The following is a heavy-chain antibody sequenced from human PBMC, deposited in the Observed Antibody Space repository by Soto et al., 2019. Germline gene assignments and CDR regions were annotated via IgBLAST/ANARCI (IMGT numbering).Heavy chain of an antibody. CDR3: AKLPSSGFYYFDY. J-gene: IGHJ4*02. Sequence: PGGSLRLSCTASGFRLGTYGMHWVRRAPGKGLEWVAVIWNDGTNKYQADSVKGRFTISRDNSKNTLYLHMNGLRAEDTATYYCAKLPSSGFYYFDYWGQGT. CDR1: GFRLGTYG. D-gene: IGHD3-22*01. V-gene: IGHV3-33*03. CDR2: IWNDGTNK.